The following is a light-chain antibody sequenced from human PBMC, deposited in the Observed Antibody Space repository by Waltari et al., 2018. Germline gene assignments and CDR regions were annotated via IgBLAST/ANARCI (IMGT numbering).Light chain of an antibody. CDR1: QSIRSW. CDR2: DAS. Sequence: DIQMTQSPSTLSASVGDRVPIPCRPSQSIRSWLAWYQQKPGKAPKVLIYDASTLESGVSSRFSGSGSGTEFTLTINGLQPDDFATYYCQHYNNYSFGQGTRVEIK. J-gene: IGKJ1*01. CDR3: QHYNNYS. V-gene: IGKV1-5*01.